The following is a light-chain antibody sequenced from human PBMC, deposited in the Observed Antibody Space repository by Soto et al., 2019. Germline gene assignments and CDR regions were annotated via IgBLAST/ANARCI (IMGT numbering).Light chain of an antibody. Sequence: QSALTQPASVSGSPGQSITISCTGTSSDVGNYNLVSWYQQHPGKAPKLMIYEGSKRPSGVSNRFSGSKSGNTASLTISGLQAEDEADYYCSSYTNINTRACVFGTGTKVTVL. CDR2: EGS. J-gene: IGLJ1*01. CDR3: SSYTNINTRACV. V-gene: IGLV2-14*02. CDR1: SSDVGNYNL.